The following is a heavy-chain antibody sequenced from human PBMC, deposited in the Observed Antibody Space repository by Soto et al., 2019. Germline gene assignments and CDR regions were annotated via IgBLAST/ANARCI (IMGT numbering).Heavy chain of an antibody. CDR3: ARDLRGYYDSSL. J-gene: IGHJ4*02. D-gene: IGHD3-22*01. Sequence: PSETLSLTCTVSGGSISSGGYYWSWIRQHPGKGLEWIGYIYYSGSTYYNPSLKSRVTISVDTSKNQFSLKLSSVTAADTAVYYCARDLRGYYDSSLWGQGTLVTVSS. CDR1: GGSISSGGYY. CDR2: IYYSGST. V-gene: IGHV4-31*03.